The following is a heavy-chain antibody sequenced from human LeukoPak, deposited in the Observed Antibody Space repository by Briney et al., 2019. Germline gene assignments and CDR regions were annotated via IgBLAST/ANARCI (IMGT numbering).Heavy chain of an antibody. V-gene: IGHV1-46*01. J-gene: IGHJ6*03. CDR2: INPSGGGA. D-gene: IGHD2-21*02. CDR3: ARGLSTAMSYMDV. CDR1: GYTFTNHY. Sequence: ASVKVSCKASGYTFTNHYMHWVRQAPGQGLEWMGIINPSGGGASYAQKFQGRVTITRNTSISTAYMELSSLRSEDTAVYYCARGLSTAMSYMDVWGKGTTVTVSS.